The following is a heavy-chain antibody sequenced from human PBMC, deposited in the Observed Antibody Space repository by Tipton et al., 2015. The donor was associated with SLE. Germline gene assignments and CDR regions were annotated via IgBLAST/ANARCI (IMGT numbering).Heavy chain of an antibody. CDR2: ISSDSNYI. J-gene: IGHJ4*02. CDR1: GFTYSFYS. V-gene: IGHV3-21*03. D-gene: IGHD3-10*01. CDR3: AKLLANRREAFDY. Sequence: SLRLSCAGSGFTYSFYSMNWVRQAPRKGLEWVSSISSDSNYIYTADSVQGRFTTSRDNAKNSAYLQMNSLRAEDTAVYYCAKLLANRREAFDYWGQGTLVAVSS.